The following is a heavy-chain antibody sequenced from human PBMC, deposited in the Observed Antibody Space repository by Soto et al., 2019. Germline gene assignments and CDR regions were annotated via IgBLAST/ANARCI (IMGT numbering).Heavy chain of an antibody. J-gene: IGHJ6*02. Sequence: QVTLKESGPTLVKPTQTLTLTCTVSGLSLRTTGVGVGWVRQPPGKALELLALLYWDDDKRYSPSLRSRLTIAKDISEKQVVLTMTNIDTVDTATYYCVQSRCGGDCLEIYSSHAYNGLDVWGQGTTVTVYS. CDR1: GLSLRTTGVG. CDR2: LYWDDDK. CDR3: VQSRCGGDCLEIYSSHAYNGLDV. D-gene: IGHD2-21*02. V-gene: IGHV2-5*02.